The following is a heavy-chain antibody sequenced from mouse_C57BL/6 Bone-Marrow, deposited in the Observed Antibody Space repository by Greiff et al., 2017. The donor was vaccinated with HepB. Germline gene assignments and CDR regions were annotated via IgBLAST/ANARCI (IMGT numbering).Heavy chain of an antibody. Sequence: EVQLVESGGGLVQPGGSLKLSCAASGFTFSDYGMAWVRQAPRKGPEWVAFISNLAYSIYYADTVTGRFTISRENAKNTLYLEMSSLRSEDTAMYYCARGDSSGYGFAYWGQGTLVTVSA. D-gene: IGHD3-2*02. V-gene: IGHV5-15*01. CDR3: ARGDSSGYGFAY. CDR1: GFTFSDYG. CDR2: ISNLAYSI. J-gene: IGHJ3*01.